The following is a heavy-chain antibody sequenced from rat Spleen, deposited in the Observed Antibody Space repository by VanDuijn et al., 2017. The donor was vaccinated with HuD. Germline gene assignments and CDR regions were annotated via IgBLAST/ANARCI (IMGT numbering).Heavy chain of an antibody. V-gene: IGHV5-19*01. Sequence: EVQLVESGGGLVQPGRSLKLSCAASGFTFSNFGMHWIRQAPTKGLEWVASISVSGGSTYYRDSVKGRFTLSRENSKSTLYLQMDSLRSEDTATYYCASHYYFDYWGQGVMVTVSS. CDR3: ASHYYFDY. CDR2: ISVSGGST. J-gene: IGHJ2*01. CDR1: GFTFSNFG.